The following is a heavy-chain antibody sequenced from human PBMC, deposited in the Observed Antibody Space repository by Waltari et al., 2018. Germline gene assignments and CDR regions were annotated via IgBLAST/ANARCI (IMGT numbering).Heavy chain of an antibody. Sequence: QVQLQQWGAGLLKPSETLSLTCAVYGGSFSGYYWSWIRPPPGKGLEWIGEINHSGSTNYNPSLKSRVTISVDTSKNQFSLKLSSVTAADTAVYYCARGCRGQQLVRWFDPWGQGTLVTVSS. V-gene: IGHV4-34*01. CDR3: ARGCRGQQLVRWFDP. J-gene: IGHJ5*02. CDR1: GGSFSGYY. CDR2: INHSGST. D-gene: IGHD6-13*01.